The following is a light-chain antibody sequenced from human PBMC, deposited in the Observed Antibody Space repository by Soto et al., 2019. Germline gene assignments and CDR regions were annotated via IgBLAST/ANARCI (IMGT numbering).Light chain of an antibody. J-gene: IGLJ3*02. CDR3: SSYASSSTVV. Sequence: SALTQPASVSGSPGQSITISCTGTSSDVGGYNYVSWYQQHPGKAPKLMIYEVSNRPSGVSNRFSGSKSDNTASLTISGLQADDEADYYCSSYASSSTVVFGGGTKLTVL. CDR1: SSDVGGYNY. CDR2: EVS. V-gene: IGLV2-14*01.